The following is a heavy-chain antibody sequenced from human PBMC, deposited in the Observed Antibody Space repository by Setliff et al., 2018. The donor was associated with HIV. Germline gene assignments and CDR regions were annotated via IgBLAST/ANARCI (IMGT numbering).Heavy chain of an antibody. V-gene: IGHV4-34*01. CDR3: ARDQRLPGVQPPYWYFDL. CDR2: ISHSGRT. CDR1: GGSLSDSY. D-gene: IGHD6-25*01. J-gene: IGHJ2*01. Sequence: SETLSLTCAVYGGSLSDSYYNCFRQPPGKGLEWIGEISHSGRTSYNSSLKSRVTMSVDASKNHISLTLTSLTAADTAVYYCARDQRLPGVQPPYWYFDLWGRGTLGTVSS.